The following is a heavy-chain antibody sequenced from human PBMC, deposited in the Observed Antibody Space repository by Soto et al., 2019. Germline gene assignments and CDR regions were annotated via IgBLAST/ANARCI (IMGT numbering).Heavy chain of an antibody. CDR2: IYYSGST. D-gene: IGHD3-3*01. CDR3: ARRRESDYDFWSGYYFAQGWFDP. Sequence: SETLSLTCTVSGGSISSSSYYWGWIRQPPGKGLEWIGSIYYSGSTYYNPSLKSRVTISVDTSKNPFSLKLSSVTAADTAVYYCARRRESDYDFWSGYYFAQGWFDPWGQGTLVTVSS. J-gene: IGHJ5*02. V-gene: IGHV4-39*01. CDR1: GGSISSSSYY.